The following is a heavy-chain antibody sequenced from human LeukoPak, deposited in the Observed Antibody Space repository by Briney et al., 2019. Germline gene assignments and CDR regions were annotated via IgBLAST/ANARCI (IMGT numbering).Heavy chain of an antibody. Sequence: SETLSLTCTVSGGSISSGSYYWSWIGQPAGKGLEWIGRIYTSGSTNYNPSLKSRVTISVDTSKNQFSLKLSSVTAADTAVYYCARGGCSSTSCPKFYYYMDVWGKGTTVTVSS. CDR3: ARGGCSSTSCPKFYYYMDV. J-gene: IGHJ6*03. D-gene: IGHD2-2*01. CDR1: GGSISSGSYY. CDR2: IYTSGST. V-gene: IGHV4-61*02.